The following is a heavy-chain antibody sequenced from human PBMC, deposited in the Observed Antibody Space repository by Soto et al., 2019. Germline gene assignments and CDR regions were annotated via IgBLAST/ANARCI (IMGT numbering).Heavy chain of an antibody. CDR2: IYNGGRT. V-gene: IGHV4-30-4*01. J-gene: IGHJ4*02. D-gene: IGHD2-8*01. Sequence: SETLSLTCTVSGDSISSDGYHWSWIRQSPGKGLEWIGYIYNGGRTFYRPSLESRINMSLDATKNSYSLRLTSVTAADTAVYYCSRAPVGMDSINFFDHWGQGILVTVSS. CDR3: SRAPVGMDSINFFDH. CDR1: GDSISSDGYH.